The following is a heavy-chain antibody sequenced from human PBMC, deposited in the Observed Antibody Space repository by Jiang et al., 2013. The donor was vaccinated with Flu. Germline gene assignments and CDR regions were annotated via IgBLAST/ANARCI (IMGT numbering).Heavy chain of an antibody. D-gene: IGHD1-26*01. V-gene: IGHV4-4*08. CDR3: ARVSIGTYYFEY. Sequence: GSGLVKPSETLSLICTVSGGSISTYYWSWVRQPPGKGLEWIGYIYTSGSTNYNPSLKSRVTISVDTSKNQFSLKLSSVTAADTAVYYCARVSIGTYYFEYWGQGTLVTVSS. J-gene: IGHJ4*02. CDR2: IYTSGST. CDR1: GGSISTYY.